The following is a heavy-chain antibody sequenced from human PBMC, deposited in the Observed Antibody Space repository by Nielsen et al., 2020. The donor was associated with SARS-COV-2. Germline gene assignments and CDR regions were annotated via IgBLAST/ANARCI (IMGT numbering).Heavy chain of an antibody. V-gene: IGHV5-10-1*01. CDR2: TDPSDSYT. D-gene: IGHD6-19*01. J-gene: IGHJ4*02. CDR3: ANIAVAAPVNY. CDR1: GYSFSSYW. Sequence: KVSCRGSGYSFSSYWITWVRQMPGKGLEWMGRTDPSDSYTNYSPSFQGHVTISADKSISTAYLQWSSLKASDTAMYYCANIAVAAPVNYWGQGTLVTVSS.